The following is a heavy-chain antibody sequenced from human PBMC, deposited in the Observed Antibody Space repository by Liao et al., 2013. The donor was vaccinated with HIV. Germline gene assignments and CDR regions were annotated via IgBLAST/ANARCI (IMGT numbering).Heavy chain of an antibody. D-gene: IGHD3-3*01. Sequence: QLQLRESGPGLVKPSETLSLTCTVSGGSISSTGYYWSWIRQSPGKGLENIGESHYSGTTTYSPSLKSRVTILVNPSKNQFSLNLTSVTAADTAVYYCARGRPYHDFWTGSYTPKYYVDTWGQGTLVTVSS. CDR3: ARGRPYHDFWTGSYTPKYYVDT. V-gene: IGHV4-61*05. CDR2: SHYSGTT. J-gene: IGHJ5*02. CDR1: GGSISSTGYY.